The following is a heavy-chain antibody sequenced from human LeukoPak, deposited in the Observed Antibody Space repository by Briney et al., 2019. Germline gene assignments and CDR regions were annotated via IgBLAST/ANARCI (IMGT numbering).Heavy chain of an antibody. CDR1: GYTFTSYY. J-gene: IGHJ4*02. D-gene: IGHD5-24*01. V-gene: IGHV1-46*01. CDR2: INPSGGST. CDR3: ARLGRDGYNYVDY. Sequence: GASVKVSCKASGYTFTSYYMHWVRQAPGQGLEWMGIINPSGGSTSYAQKFQGRVTMTRDTSTSTVSMELSRLRSADTAVYYCARLGRDGYNYVDYWGQGTLVTVSS.